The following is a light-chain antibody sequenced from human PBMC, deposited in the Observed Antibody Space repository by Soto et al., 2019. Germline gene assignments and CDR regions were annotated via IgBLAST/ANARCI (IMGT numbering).Light chain of an antibody. CDR3: QQYGGTFLT. Sequence: EIVLTQSPGTLSLSPGERATLFCRASQSVDSTYLAWYQQKPGQAPRLLIYAASSRATGVPDRFSGSGSGTDFTLTISRLEPEDFAVYYCQQYGGTFLTFGQGKRLEIK. J-gene: IGKJ5*01. V-gene: IGKV3-20*01. CDR1: QSVDSTY. CDR2: AAS.